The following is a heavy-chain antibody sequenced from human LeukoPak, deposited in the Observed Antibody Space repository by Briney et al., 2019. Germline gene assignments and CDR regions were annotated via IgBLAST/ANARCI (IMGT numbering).Heavy chain of an antibody. J-gene: IGHJ4*02. Sequence: SETLSLTCAVYGGSFSGYYWSWIRQPPGKGLEWIGSIYYSGSTYYNPSLKSRVTISVDTSKNQFSLKLSSVTAADTAVYYCARADYDYVWGSYHPFDYWGQGTLVTVSS. D-gene: IGHD3-16*02. V-gene: IGHV4-34*01. CDR2: IYYSGST. CDR3: ARADYDYVWGSYHPFDY. CDR1: GGSFSGYY.